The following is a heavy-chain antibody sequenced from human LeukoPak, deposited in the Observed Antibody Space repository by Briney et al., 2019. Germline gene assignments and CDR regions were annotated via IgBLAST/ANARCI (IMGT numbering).Heavy chain of an antibody. D-gene: IGHD3-10*01. J-gene: IGHJ4*02. CDR3: ARGSYYYGSGSFMGSDY. Sequence: ASVKVSCKASGGTFSSYAISWVRQAPGQGLEWMGGIIPIFGTANYAQKFQDRVTITRDISASTGYMELSRLTSEDTAVYYCARGSYYYGSGSFMGSDYWGQGTLVTVSS. CDR2: IIPIFGTA. CDR1: GGTFSSYA. V-gene: IGHV1-69*05.